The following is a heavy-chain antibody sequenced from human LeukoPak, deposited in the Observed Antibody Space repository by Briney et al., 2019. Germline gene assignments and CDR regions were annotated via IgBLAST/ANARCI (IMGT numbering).Heavy chain of an antibody. D-gene: IGHD3-9*01. CDR2: ITSGGDYI. CDR1: GFTFNTFN. V-gene: IGHV3-21*01. J-gene: IGHJ4*02. Sequence: TGESLRLSCAASGFTFNTFNMNWVRQAPGKGLEWVSSITSGGDYIYYADSVKGRFTTSRDNAKNSLSLQLNSLRVEDTAVYYCARGHYDVLAASYKWTPDYWGQGTLVTVSS. CDR3: ARGHYDVLAASYKWTPDY.